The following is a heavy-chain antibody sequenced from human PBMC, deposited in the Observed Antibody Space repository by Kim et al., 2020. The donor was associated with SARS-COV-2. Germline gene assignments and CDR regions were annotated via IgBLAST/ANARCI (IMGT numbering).Heavy chain of an antibody. D-gene: IGHD6-19*01. CDR3: AKDAVVGAGWFDP. Sequence: GSLRLTCAASGLTFNNNAMTWVRQAPGKGLEWVSSISGRGDRAYYADSVKGRFSISRDKSKNTLYLQMNSLRVEDTAVYYCAKDAVVGAGWFDPWGQGTLVTVSS. J-gene: IGHJ5*02. V-gene: IGHV3-23*01. CDR1: GLTFNNNA. CDR2: ISGRGDRA.